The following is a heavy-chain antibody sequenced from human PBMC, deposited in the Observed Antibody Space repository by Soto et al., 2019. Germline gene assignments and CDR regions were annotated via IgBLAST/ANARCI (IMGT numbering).Heavy chain of an antibody. V-gene: IGHV1-46*03. Sequence: ASVKVSCKASGYTFTSYYMHWVRQAPGQGLEWMGIINPSGGSTSYAQKFQGRVTMTRDTSTSTVYMELSSLRSEDTAVYYCARVYPSNTRYGYVGNNWFDPWGQGTLVTVSS. CDR1: GYTFTSYY. CDR2: INPSGGST. J-gene: IGHJ5*02. CDR3: ARVYPSNTRYGYVGNNWFDP. D-gene: IGHD5-18*01.